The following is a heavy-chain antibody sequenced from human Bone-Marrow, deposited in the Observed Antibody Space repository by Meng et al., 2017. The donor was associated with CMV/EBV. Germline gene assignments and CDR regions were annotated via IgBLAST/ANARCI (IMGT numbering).Heavy chain of an antibody. J-gene: IGHJ4*02. CDR2: ISAYNGNT. V-gene: IGHV1-18*01. D-gene: IGHD2-2*01. CDR3: ARGPDSYCSSTSCLWADLDY. Sequence: ASVKVSCKASGYTFTSYGISWVRQAPGQGLEWMGWISAYNGNTNYAQKLQGRVTMTTDTSTSTAYMELRSLRSDDTAVYYCARGPDSYCSSTSCLWADLDYWSQGTLVTVSS. CDR1: GYTFTSYG.